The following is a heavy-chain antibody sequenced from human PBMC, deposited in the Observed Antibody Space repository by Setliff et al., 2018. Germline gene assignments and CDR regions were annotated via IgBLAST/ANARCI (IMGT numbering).Heavy chain of an antibody. J-gene: IGHJ4*02. D-gene: IGHD3-3*01. CDR3: ARGDFWSGYFPGY. V-gene: IGHV4-39*07. Sequence: SETLSLTCTVSGGSINSDTYYWSWIRQPPGKGLEWIGSIYHSGSTYYNPSLKSRVTISVDTSKNQFSLKLSSVTAADTAVYYCARGDFWSGYFPGYWGQGTLVTVSS. CDR2: IYHSGST. CDR1: GGSINSDTYY.